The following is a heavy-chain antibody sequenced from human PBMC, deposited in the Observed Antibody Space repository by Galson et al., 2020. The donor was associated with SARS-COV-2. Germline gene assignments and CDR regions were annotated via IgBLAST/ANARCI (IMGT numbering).Heavy chain of an antibody. CDR2: INSDGTTT. CDR3: TRDPYSSSCHPSCGNMDV. J-gene: IGHJ6*03. Sequence: GGSLRLSCAASGFTFSGYWMHWVRQGPGKGLVWVSRINSDGTTTSYADSVKGRFIISRDNAKNTLYLQMNSLRAEDTGVYYCTRDPYSSSCHPSCGNMDVWGKGTTVTVSS. V-gene: IGHV3-74*01. D-gene: IGHD6-13*01. CDR1: GFTFSGYW.